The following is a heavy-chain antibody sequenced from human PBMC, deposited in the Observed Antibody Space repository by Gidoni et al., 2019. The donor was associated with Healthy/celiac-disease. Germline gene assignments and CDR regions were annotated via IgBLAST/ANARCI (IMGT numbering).Heavy chain of an antibody. Sequence: QITLKESGPTLVQPTQTLTLPCTFSGFSLSPSEVGVGWIRQPPGKALEWLALIYWDDDERYSPSLKSRLTITKDTSKNQVVLTMTNMDPVDTATYYCAHSYRVFTMVRGRYYFDYWGQGTLVTVSS. CDR2: IYWDDDE. V-gene: IGHV2-5*02. CDR3: AHSYRVFTMVRGRYYFDY. CDR1: GFSLSPSEVG. J-gene: IGHJ4*02. D-gene: IGHD3-10*01.